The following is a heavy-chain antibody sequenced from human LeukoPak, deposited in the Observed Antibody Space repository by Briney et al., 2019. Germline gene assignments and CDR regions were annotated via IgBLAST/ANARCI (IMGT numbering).Heavy chain of an antibody. V-gene: IGHV3-7*03. CDR1: GFPFSSFS. D-gene: IGHD4-11*01. J-gene: IGHJ4*02. Sequence: GGSLRLSCADSGFPFSSFSMNWGRQTPGRGLEWLAYIRPDGSEQYYVDSVRGRFTISRDNAKNSVYLDMNNLRVDDTVVYYCSGQDSRRSPWAYWGQGTLVSVSS. CDR3: SGQDSRRSPWAY. CDR2: IRPDGSEQ.